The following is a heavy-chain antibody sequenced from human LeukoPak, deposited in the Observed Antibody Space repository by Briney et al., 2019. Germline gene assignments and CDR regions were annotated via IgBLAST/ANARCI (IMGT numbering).Heavy chain of an antibody. V-gene: IGHV3-64*01. D-gene: IGHD6-19*01. CDR1: GFTFSSYA. Sequence: GGSLRLSCAASGFTFSSYAMSWVRQAPGKGLEYVSAISSTGVSTYYAKSVKGRFTISRDNSKNTLYLQLDSLRVEDMAVYYCARRLTGYNSGYDYWGQGTLVTVFS. CDR2: ISSTGVST. CDR3: ARRLTGYNSGYDY. J-gene: IGHJ4*02.